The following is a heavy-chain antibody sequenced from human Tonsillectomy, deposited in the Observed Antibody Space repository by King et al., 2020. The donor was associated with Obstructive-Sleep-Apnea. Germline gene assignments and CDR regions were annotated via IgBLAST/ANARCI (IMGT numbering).Heavy chain of an antibody. J-gene: IGHJ4*02. CDR2: ISADYDT. D-gene: IGHD3-22*01. V-gene: IGHV3-13*01. CDR1: GFTFRNYD. Sequence: VQLVESGGGFVEPGGSLRLSCVASGFTFRNYDMHWVRQPAGKGLEWVSGISADYDTYYLDSVKGRFIISRDDATESLFLQMDSLRAGDTAVYFCARGDRNYYDTCGVDYWGQGTLVTVSS. CDR3: ARGDRNYYDTCGVDY.